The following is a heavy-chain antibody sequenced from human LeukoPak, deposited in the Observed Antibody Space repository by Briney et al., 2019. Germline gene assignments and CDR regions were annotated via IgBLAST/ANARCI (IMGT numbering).Heavy chain of an antibody. V-gene: IGHV4-4*02. CDR3: AREILGGFNPGAY. Sequence: PSETLSLTCTVSLDSTTSNFWSWVRQPPGKGLEWIGEIHRSGSPNYNPSLQSRVAISIDRSRNQIALELSSVTAADTAVYYCAREILGGFNPGAYWGQGTLVTVSS. CDR1: LDSTTSNF. J-gene: IGHJ4*02. D-gene: IGHD1-14*01. CDR2: IHRSGSP.